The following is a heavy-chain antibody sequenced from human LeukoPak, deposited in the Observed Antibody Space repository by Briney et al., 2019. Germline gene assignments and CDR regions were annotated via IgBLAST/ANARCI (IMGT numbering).Heavy chain of an antibody. CDR3: ARVVTYYDFWRETKGWFDP. CDR2: IYYSGST. V-gene: IGHV4-59*01. J-gene: IGHJ5*02. D-gene: IGHD3-3*01. Sequence: PSETLSLTCTVSGGSISSYYWSWIRQPPGKGLEWIGYIYYSGSTNYNPSLKSRVTISVDTSKNQFSLKLSSVTAADTAVYYCARVVTYYDFWRETKGWFDPWGQGTLVTVSS. CDR1: GGSISSYY.